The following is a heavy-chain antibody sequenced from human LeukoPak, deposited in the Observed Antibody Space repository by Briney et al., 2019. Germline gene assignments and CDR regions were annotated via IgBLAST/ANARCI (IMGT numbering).Heavy chain of an antibody. CDR3: AGGPPQWLDAFDI. Sequence: SETLSLTCAVYGGSFSGYYWSWIRQPPGKGLEWIGEINHSGSTNYNPSLKSRVTISVDTSKNQFSLKLSSVTAADTAVYYCAGGPPQWLDAFDIWGQGTMVTVSS. V-gene: IGHV4-34*01. CDR2: INHSGST. D-gene: IGHD6-19*01. CDR1: GGSFSGYY. J-gene: IGHJ3*02.